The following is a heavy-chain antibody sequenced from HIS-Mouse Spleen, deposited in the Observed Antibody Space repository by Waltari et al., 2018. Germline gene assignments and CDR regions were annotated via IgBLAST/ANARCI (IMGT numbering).Heavy chain of an antibody. D-gene: IGHD6-13*01. CDR1: VGSISSSSYY. V-gene: IGHV4-39*07. Sequence: QLQLQESGPGLVKPSETLSLTCTVAVGSISSSSYYWGWIRPPPGKGLEWIGSIYYSGSTYYNPSLKSRVTISVDTSKNQFSLKLSSVTAADTAVYYCAREIPYSSSWYDWYFDLWGRGTLVTVSS. CDR3: AREIPYSSSWYDWYFDL. J-gene: IGHJ2*01. CDR2: IYYSGST.